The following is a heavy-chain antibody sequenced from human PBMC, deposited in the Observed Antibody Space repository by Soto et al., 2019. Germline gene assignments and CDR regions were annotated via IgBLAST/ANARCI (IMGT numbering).Heavy chain of an antibody. CDR3: AKIPTGSGSSKFDY. J-gene: IGHJ4*02. Sequence: GGSLRLSCAASGFTFRTYAMNWFRQAPGKGLEWISAISGSGSFTHYADSVRGRFTISRDNSQNQLYLQMNNLRGDDTAMYYCAKIPTGSGSSKFDYWGQGIQVTVSS. V-gene: IGHV3-23*01. D-gene: IGHD3-10*01. CDR1: GFTFRTYA. CDR2: ISGSGSFT.